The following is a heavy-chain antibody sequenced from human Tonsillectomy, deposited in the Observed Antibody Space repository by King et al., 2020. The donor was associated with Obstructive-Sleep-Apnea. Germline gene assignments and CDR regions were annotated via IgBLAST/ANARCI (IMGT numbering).Heavy chain of an antibody. CDR1: GFMFSDYA. Sequence: VQLVQSGGGVVQPGRSLRLSCAASGFMFSDYAMHWIRQGPGKGLEWVAFIRYDGSDKYYTDSVKGRFTISRDNSKNTLYLQMNSLRAEDTAVYYCAKSPFTYYDFRSGHHYYYGMDVWGQGTTVTVSS. D-gene: IGHD3-3*01. CDR3: AKSPFTYYDFRSGHHYYYGMDV. J-gene: IGHJ6*02. V-gene: IGHV3-30*02. CDR2: IRYDGSDK.